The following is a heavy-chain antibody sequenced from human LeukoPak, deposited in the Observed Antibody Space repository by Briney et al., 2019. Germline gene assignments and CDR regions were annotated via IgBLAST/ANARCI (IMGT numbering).Heavy chain of an antibody. Sequence: GGSLRLSCAVSGFTFSDYYMSWIRQAPGKGLEWVSYISSSSSYTNYADPVKGRFTISRDNAKNSLHLQMNSLRAEDTAVYYCARAYSYGPDYWGQGTLVTVSP. CDR1: GFTFSDYY. CDR2: ISSSSSYT. V-gene: IGHV3-11*03. J-gene: IGHJ4*02. CDR3: ARAYSYGPDY. D-gene: IGHD5-18*01.